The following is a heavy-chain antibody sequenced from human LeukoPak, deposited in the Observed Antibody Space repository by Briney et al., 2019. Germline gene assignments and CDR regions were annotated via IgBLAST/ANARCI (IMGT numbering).Heavy chain of an antibody. CDR3: ARNRQWLLADY. J-gene: IGHJ4*02. CDR1: GFTFSSYA. V-gene: IGHV3-7*04. CDR2: TKQDENEK. Sequence: GSLRLSCAASGFTFSSYAMNWVRQAPGKGLEWVANTKQDENEKHYVDSVKGRFTISRDNARNSLYLQMNSLRVEDTAVYFCARNRQWLLADYWGQGTVVTVSS. D-gene: IGHD3-22*01.